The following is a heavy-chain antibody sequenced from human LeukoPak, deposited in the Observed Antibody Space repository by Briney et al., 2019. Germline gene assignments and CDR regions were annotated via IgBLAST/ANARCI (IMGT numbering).Heavy chain of an antibody. CDR1: GFIVSSNY. Sequence: PGGSLRLSCAASGFIVSSNYMSWVRQAPGKGLEWVSVIYTGGSTYNADSLKGRFSISRDNSKSTLYLQMNSLRAEDTAVYYCATGWNDAFDFWGQGTMVTVSS. CDR3: ATGWNDAFDF. D-gene: IGHD1-1*01. CDR2: IYTGGST. J-gene: IGHJ3*01. V-gene: IGHV3-53*01.